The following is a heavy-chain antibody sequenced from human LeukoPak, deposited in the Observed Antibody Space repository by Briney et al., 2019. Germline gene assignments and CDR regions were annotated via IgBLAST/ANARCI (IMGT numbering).Heavy chain of an antibody. J-gene: IGHJ4*02. CDR2: INSDGSST. CDR1: GFTFSSYW. D-gene: IGHD4-17*01. Sequence: GGSLRLSCAASGFTFSSYWMHWVRQAPGQGLVWVSRINSDGSSTSYADSVKGRFTISRDNAKNTLYLQMNSLRAEDTAVYYCARGTTVTPMCIDYWGQGTLVTVSS. CDR3: ARGTTVTPMCIDY. V-gene: IGHV3-74*01.